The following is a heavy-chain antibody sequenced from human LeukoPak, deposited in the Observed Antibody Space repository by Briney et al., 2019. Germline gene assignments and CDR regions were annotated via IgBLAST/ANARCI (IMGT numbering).Heavy chain of an antibody. CDR3: ARSGDSSGYYSAFDI. CDR1: GFTFSDYY. D-gene: IGHD3-22*01. CDR2: INHSGST. Sequence: PGGSLRLSCAASGFTFSDYYMSWIRQPPGKGLEWIGEINHSGSTNYNPSLKSRVTISVDTSKNQFSLKLSSVTAADTAVYYCARSGDSSGYYSAFDIWGQGTMVTVSS. J-gene: IGHJ3*02. V-gene: IGHV4-34*01.